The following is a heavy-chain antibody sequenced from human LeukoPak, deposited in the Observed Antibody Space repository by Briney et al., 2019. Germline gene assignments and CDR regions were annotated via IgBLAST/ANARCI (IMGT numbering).Heavy chain of an antibody. CDR3: ARSRGPGNHWFDP. D-gene: IGHD3-10*01. J-gene: IGHJ5*02. V-gene: IGHV3-23*01. CDR2: LSDAS. Sequence: GGSLRLSCAASGFSFSGNALNWVRLAPGKGLEWVSTLSDASYYADSVRGRFTISGDSSKNTLYLQMDSLTTDDTAMYFCARSRGPGNHWFDPWGQGTLVTVSS. CDR1: GFSFSGNA.